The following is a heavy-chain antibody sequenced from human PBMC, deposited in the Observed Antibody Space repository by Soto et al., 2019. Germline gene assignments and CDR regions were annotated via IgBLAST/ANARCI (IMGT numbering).Heavy chain of an antibody. CDR3: ARSNPRFA. J-gene: IGHJ1*01. CDR1: GLSFSGYY. V-gene: IGHV4-34*01. D-gene: IGHD2-8*01. CDR2: INHSGST. Sequence: PPETLSLTCTVYGLSFSGYYWSWIRQPPGKGLEWIGEINHSGSTNYDPSLKSRVTISVDTSKNQFFLKLSSVTAADTAVYYCARSNPRFAWGQGTLVTV.